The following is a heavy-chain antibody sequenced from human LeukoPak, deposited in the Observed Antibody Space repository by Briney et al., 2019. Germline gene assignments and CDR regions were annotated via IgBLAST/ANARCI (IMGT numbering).Heavy chain of an antibody. CDR3: ARETKDYDDPSHSCDF. CDR1: GFTFTSYS. V-gene: IGHV3-48*01. J-gene: IGHJ3*01. D-gene: IGHD4-17*01. CDR2: ISSTSTNI. Sequence: GGSLRLSCAASGFTFTSYSINWVRQAPGKGLEWISYISSTSTNIYYADSVKGRFTISRDNSKNTLYLQMNSLRADDTAVYYCARETKDYDDPSHSCDFWGQGTMVTVSS.